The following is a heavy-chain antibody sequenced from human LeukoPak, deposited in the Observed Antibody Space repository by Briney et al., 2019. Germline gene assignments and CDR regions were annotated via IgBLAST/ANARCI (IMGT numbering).Heavy chain of an antibody. CDR1: GGSFSGYY. Sequence: SETLSLTCAVYGGSFSGYYWSWIRQPPGKGLEWIGEINHSGSTNYNPSLKSRVTISLDTSTNPLSLKLISVTAADTAVYYCARGVGSGYTDYWGEGALVTVSS. V-gene: IGHV4-34*01. J-gene: IGHJ4*02. CDR3: ARGVGSGYTDY. CDR2: INHSGST. D-gene: IGHD3-22*01.